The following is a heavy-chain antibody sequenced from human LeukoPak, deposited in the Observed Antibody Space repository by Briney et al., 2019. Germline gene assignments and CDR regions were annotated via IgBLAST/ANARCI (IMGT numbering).Heavy chain of an antibody. D-gene: IGHD2-2*01. Sequence: GASLRLSCAASGFTFSSYAMSWVRQAPGKGLEWVSAISGSGGSTYYADSVKGRFTISRDNSKNTLYLQMNSLRAEDTAVYYCARAGTTRGFQYWGQGTLVTVSS. J-gene: IGHJ4*02. CDR3: ARAGTTRGFQY. CDR1: GFTFSSYA. V-gene: IGHV3-23*01. CDR2: ISGSGGST.